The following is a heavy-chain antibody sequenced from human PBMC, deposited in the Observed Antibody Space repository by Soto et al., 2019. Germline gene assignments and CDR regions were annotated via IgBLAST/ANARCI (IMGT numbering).Heavy chain of an antibody. J-gene: IGHJ3*02. CDR2: IKQDGSEK. D-gene: IGHD2-15*01. Sequence: GGSLRLSCAASGFTFSSYWMSWVRQAPGKGLEWVANIKQDGSEKYYVDSVKGRFTISRDNAKNSPYLQMNSLRAEDTAVYYCASPLYCSGGSCYPNDAFDIWGQGTMVTVSS. CDR1: GFTFSSYW. CDR3: ASPLYCSGGSCYPNDAFDI. V-gene: IGHV3-7*01.